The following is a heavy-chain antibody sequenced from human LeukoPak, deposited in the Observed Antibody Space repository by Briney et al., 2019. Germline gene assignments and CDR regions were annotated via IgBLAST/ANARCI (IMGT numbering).Heavy chain of an antibody. CDR2: IDHSGST. Sequence: SETLSLTCAVYGGSFSGDYWSWIRQPPGQGLEWIGEIDHSGSTSYNPSLKSRVTISVDTSKNQFSLKLSSVTAADTAVYYCARDHTSYNYGQEDHWGQGTLVTVSS. J-gene: IGHJ4*02. CDR1: GGSFSGDY. CDR3: ARDHTSYNYGQEDH. V-gene: IGHV4-34*01. D-gene: IGHD5-18*01.